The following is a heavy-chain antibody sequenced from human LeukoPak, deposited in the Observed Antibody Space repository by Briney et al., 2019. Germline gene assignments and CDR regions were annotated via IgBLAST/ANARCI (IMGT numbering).Heavy chain of an antibody. J-gene: IGHJ4*02. V-gene: IGHV4-34*01. CDR1: GGSFSGYY. Sequence: SETLSLTCAVYGGSFSGYYWSWIRQPPGKGLEWIGEINHSGSTNYNPSLKSRVTISVDTSKNQFSLKLSSVTAADTAVYYCARDLSDIAVAGILDYWGQGTLVTVSS. CDR2: INHSGST. CDR3: ARDLSDIAVAGILDY. D-gene: IGHD6-19*01.